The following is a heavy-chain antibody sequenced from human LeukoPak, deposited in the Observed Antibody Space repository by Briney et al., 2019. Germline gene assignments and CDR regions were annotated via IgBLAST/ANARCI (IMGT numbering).Heavy chain of an antibody. CDR3: ARGHSGNFYD. CDR2: IKSDGSTT. CDR1: GFTFSNSW. V-gene: IGHV3-74*01. D-gene: IGHD1-26*01. Sequence: TGGSLRLSCAASGFTFSNSWMNWVRQAPGKGLVWVSLIKSDGSTTTYADSVKGRFTISRDNAKNTLYLQMNSLRAEDTAVYYCARGHSGNFYDWGQGTLVTVSS. J-gene: IGHJ4*02.